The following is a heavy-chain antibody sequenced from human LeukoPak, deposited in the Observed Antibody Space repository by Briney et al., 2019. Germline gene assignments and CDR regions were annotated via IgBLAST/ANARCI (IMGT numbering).Heavy chain of an antibody. J-gene: IGHJ4*02. CDR2: IYYSGST. CDR1: GGSISNYY. V-gene: IGHV4-59*08. CDR3: ARQGGYSSSPDF. D-gene: IGHD6-13*01. Sequence: PSETLSLTCTVSGGSISNYYWNWIRQPPGKGLEWIGYIYYSGSTNYNPSLKSRVTISVDTSKNQFSLKLNSVTAADTAVYYCARQGGYSSSPDFWGQGILVTVSP.